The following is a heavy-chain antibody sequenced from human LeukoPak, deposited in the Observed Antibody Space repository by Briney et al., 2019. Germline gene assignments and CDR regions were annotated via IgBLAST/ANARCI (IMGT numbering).Heavy chain of an antibody. CDR1: GGTFSSYA. D-gene: IGHD3-16*02. J-gene: IGHJ4*02. V-gene: IGHV1-69*04. CDR2: IIPILSIA. Sequence: SVKVSCKASGGTFSSYAISWVRQAPGQGLEWMGRIIPILSIANYAQKFQGRVKITADKSTSTAYMELSSLRSEDTAVYYCARVFTFGGVIAPGYWGQGTLVTVSS. CDR3: ARVFTFGGVIAPGY.